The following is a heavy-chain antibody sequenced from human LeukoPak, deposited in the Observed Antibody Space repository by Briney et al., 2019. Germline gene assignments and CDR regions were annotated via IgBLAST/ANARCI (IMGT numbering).Heavy chain of an antibody. D-gene: IGHD3-9*01. CDR3: AREGRTYDILTGYAYYFDY. V-gene: IGHV3-30*04. CDR2: ISYDGSNK. Sequence: PGGSLRLSCAASGFTFSSYAMHWVRQAPGKGLEWVAVISYDGSNKYYADSVKGRFTISRDNSKNTLYLQMNSLRAEDTAVYYCAREGRTYDILTGYAYYFDYWGQGTLVTVSS. J-gene: IGHJ4*02. CDR1: GFTFSSYA.